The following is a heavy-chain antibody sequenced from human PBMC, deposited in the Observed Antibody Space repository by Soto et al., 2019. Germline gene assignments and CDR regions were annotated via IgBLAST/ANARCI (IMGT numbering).Heavy chain of an antibody. D-gene: IGHD2-21*01. CDR1: GYTFATYD. CDR2: MNPNSGNT. J-gene: IGHJ5*01. CDR3: ARSDGYKFNWLDS. Sequence: QVQLVQSGAEVKTPGASVKVSCKASGYTFATYDMNWVRQAPGQGLEWMGWMNPNSGNTGYAQKFQGRPTMTRDTALSVAHMELSSLRNEDTAVYYCARSDGYKFNWLDSWGQGTLVTVSA. V-gene: IGHV1-8*01.